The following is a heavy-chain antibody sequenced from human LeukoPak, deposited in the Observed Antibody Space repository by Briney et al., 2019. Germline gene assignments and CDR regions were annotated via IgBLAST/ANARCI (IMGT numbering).Heavy chain of an antibody. CDR2: IKQDGSEK. CDR3: ARDNGVVHGVYYMDV. CDR1: GFIFRNYP. Sequence: GGSLRLSCGVSGFIFRNYPMTWVRQAPGKGLEWVADIKQDGSEKLYVKSVRGRFTISRDNAKMSLFLQMNSLRAEDTAVYYCARDNGVVHGVYYMDVWGKGTTVTVS. V-gene: IGHV3-7*01. J-gene: IGHJ6*03. D-gene: IGHD3-3*01.